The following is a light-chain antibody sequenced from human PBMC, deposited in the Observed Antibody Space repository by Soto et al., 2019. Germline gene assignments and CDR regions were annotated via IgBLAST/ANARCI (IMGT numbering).Light chain of an antibody. CDR3: QQYNSYSWT. V-gene: IGKV1-5*01. CDR1: QSISSW. J-gene: IGKJ1*01. Sequence: DIQMTQSPSTLSASVGDRFTITCRASQSISSWLAWYQQKPGKAPKLLIYDASSLGSGVPSRFSGSGSGTEFTLTISSLEPDDFAAYYCQQYNSYSWTFGQGTKVEIK. CDR2: DAS.